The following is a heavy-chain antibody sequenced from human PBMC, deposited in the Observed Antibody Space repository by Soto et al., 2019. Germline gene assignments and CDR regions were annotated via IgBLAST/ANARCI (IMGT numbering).Heavy chain of an antibody. V-gene: IGHV1-2*02. CDR3: SSRDDNSESPMDY. D-gene: IGHD3-10*01. J-gene: IGHJ4*02. CDR2: INPRTGGT. CDR1: GYKFTGFF. Sequence: QVRLVQSGAEVKKPGASVSLSCQASGYKFTGFFVHWVRLAPGQGLEWMGWINPRTGGTNSAQKFQGRGKLTTDTTSSTAFMELNRLVSDDTAVYYCSSRDDNSESPMDYWGQGTLVTVSS.